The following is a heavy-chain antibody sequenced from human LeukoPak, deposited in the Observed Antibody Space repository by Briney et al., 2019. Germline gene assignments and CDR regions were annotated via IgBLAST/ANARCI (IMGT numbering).Heavy chain of an antibody. Sequence: SQTLSLTCAISGDSLSSNSAAWNWIRPSPSRGLEWLGRTYYRFKWYNDYAVSVKSRITNNPDTTKHQFSLQLNSVTPEDTAVYYCARDHGFHFDYWGQGTLVTVSS. CDR3: ARDHGFHFDY. D-gene: IGHD3-10*01. CDR1: GDSLSSNSAA. CDR2: TYYRFKWYN. V-gene: IGHV6-1*01. J-gene: IGHJ4*02.